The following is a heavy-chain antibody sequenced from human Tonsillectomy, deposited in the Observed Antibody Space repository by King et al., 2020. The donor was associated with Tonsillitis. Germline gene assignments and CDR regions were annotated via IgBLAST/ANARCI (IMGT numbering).Heavy chain of an antibody. D-gene: IGHD3-22*01. CDR2: IIPPFGTA. CDR3: ARAHSSGYWAYNYYMDV. V-gene: IGHV1-69*01. Sequence: VQLVESGAEVKKPGSSVKVSCKASVGSFSSYAISWVRQAPGQGLEWMGGIIPPFGTANYAQKFQGRVTITANESTSTAYMELSSLRSEDTAVYYCARAHSSGYWAYNYYMDVWGKGTTVTVSS. J-gene: IGHJ6*03. CDR1: VGSFSSYA.